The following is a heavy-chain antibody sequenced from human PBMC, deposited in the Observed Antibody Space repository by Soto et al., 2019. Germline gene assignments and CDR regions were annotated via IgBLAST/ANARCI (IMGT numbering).Heavy chain of an antibody. Sequence: ASVKVSCKASGYTFTSYYMHWVRQAPGQGLEWMGIINPSGGSTSYAQKFQGRVTMTRDTSTSTVYMELSSLRSEDTAVYYCARGGDIVVVPAAMSAGVDFDYWGQGTLVTVSS. D-gene: IGHD2-2*01. V-gene: IGHV1-46*01. CDR1: GYTFTSYY. CDR2: INPSGGST. CDR3: ARGGDIVVVPAAMSAGVDFDY. J-gene: IGHJ4*02.